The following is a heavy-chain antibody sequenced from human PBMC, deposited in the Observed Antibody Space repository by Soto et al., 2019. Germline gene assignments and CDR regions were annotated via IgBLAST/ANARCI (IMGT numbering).Heavy chain of an antibody. CDR1: GYTFTSYI. Sequence: QVQLVQSGAEEKTPGASVKVSCKASGYTFTSYIMHWVRQAPGQRLEWLGWINAANANTKYSQKFQGRVTLTTDTPASTAYMELSSLTSEDTAVYYCAREAGGYSYGYWGQGTLVTVSS. CDR3: AREAGGYSYGY. D-gene: IGHD5-18*01. J-gene: IGHJ4*02. CDR2: INAANANT. V-gene: IGHV1-3*05.